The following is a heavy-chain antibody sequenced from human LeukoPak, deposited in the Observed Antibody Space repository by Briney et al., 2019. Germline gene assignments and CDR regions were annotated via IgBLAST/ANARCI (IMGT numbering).Heavy chain of an antibody. CDR1: GFVFSSYS. CDR2: IRSNSATI. V-gene: IGHV3-48*01. D-gene: IGHD1-7*01. Sequence: KPGGSLRLSCAASGFVFSSYSMNWVRQAPGKGLEWVSYIRSNSATIYYADSVKGRFTISRDNVKNSLYLQMNSLGAEDTAVYYCARAPRYNWNYGDYWGQGTLVTVSS. CDR3: ARAPRYNWNYGDY. J-gene: IGHJ4*02.